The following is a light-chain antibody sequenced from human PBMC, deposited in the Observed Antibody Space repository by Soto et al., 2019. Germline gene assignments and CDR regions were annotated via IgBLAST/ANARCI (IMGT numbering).Light chain of an antibody. CDR1: QVISTS. CDR2: AAS. J-gene: IGKJ5*01. V-gene: IGKV1-9*01. Sequence: DIQMTQSPSSLSPSIGESVTITCRASQVISTSLAWYQVKPGKAPKLLIYAASTLESGVPSRFSATVSGTECSLTITSLQPEDFATYYCQQLFDSPITLGQGTRLEIK. CDR3: QQLFDSPIT.